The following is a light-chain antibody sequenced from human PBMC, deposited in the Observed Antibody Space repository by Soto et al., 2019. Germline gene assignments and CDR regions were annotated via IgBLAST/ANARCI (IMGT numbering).Light chain of an antibody. J-gene: IGKJ1*01. CDR1: QDISTY. CDR3: QQHYSTTWT. CDR2: AAS. V-gene: IGKV1-39*01. Sequence: DIQMTQSPSSLSPSVGDRVTITCRASQDISTYLNWYQQKPGKAPKLLIYAASSLQSGVPSRFSGSGSETDFTLTISSLQPEDFATYSCQQHYSTTWTFGQGTKVEIK.